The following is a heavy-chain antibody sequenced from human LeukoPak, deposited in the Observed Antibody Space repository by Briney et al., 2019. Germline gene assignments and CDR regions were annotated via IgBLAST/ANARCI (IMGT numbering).Heavy chain of an antibody. CDR1: GYTFTTYY. J-gene: IGHJ5*01. Sequence: ASVGVSCKACGYTFTTYYMHWVRHPPGQGLEGVGIINLSGGTTSYAQKFQGRVTMTRATSTSTVYMELSSLTSEDTAVYYCARAGMPDKYSSSSDSWGQGTLVTVSS. CDR3: ARAGMPDKYSSSSDS. D-gene: IGHD6-6*01. CDR2: INLSGGTT. V-gene: IGHV1-46*01.